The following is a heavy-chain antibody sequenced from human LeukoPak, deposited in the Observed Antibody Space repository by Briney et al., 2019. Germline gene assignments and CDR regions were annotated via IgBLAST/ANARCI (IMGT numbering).Heavy chain of an antibody. D-gene: IGHD6-19*01. CDR2: IIPIFGTA. V-gene: IGHV1-69*13. CDR3: AGQQSSGWINGDY. J-gene: IGHJ4*02. CDR1: GGTFSSYA. Sequence: SVKVSCKASGGTFSSYAISWVRQAPGQGLEWMGGIIPIFGTANYAQKFQGRVTITADESTSTAYMELSSLRSEDTAVYYCAGQQSSGWINGDYWGQGTLVTVSS.